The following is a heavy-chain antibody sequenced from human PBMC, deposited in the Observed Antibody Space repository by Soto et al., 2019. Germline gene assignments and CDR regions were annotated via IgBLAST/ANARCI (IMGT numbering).Heavy chain of an antibody. J-gene: IGHJ5*02. Sequence: PSETLSLTCAVYGGSFSGYYWSWIRQPPGKGLEWIGEINHSGSTNYNPSLKSRVTISVDTSKNQFSLKLSSVTAADTAVYYCARARSGAVSSSVNGWFDPWGQGTLVTVSS. CDR1: GGSFSGYY. CDR3: ARARSGAVSSSVNGWFDP. D-gene: IGHD2-8*01. CDR2: INHSGST. V-gene: IGHV4-34*01.